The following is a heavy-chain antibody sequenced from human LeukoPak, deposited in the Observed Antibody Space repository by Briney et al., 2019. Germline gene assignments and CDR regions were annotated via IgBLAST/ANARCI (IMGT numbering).Heavy chain of an antibody. J-gene: IGHJ4*02. CDR1: GFTFSSYA. CDR2: ISGSGGST. V-gene: IGHV3-23*01. CDR3: AKSLSLYTPIDY. Sequence: PGGSLRLSCAASGFTFSSYAMSWVRQAAGKGLEGVSAISGSGGSTYYADSVKGRFTISRDNSKNTLYLQMNSLRAEDTAVYYCAKSLSLYTPIDYWGQGTLVTVSS.